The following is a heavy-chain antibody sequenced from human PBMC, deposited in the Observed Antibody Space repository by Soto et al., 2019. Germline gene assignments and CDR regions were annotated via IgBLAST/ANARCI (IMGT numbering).Heavy chain of an antibody. CDR2: ISGSDGRT. V-gene: IGHV3-23*01. J-gene: IGHJ5*02. CDR1: GFTFSSYA. Sequence: GGSLRLSCAASGFTFSSYAMSWVRQAPGKGLEWVSTISGSDGRTYSTDSVKGRFTISRDNSRNTAYLQMNSLRVEDTAVYYCVRDGTKTLRDWFDPWGQGISVTVSS. D-gene: IGHD1-1*01. CDR3: VRDGTKTLRDWFDP.